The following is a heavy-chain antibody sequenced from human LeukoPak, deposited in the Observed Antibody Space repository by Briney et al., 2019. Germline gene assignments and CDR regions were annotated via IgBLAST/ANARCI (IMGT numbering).Heavy chain of an antibody. V-gene: IGHV1-18*01. CDR2: ISAYNGNT. J-gene: IGHJ5*02. Sequence: ASVKVSCKASGYTFTSYGISWVRQAPGQGLEWMGWISAYNGNTNYAQKLQGRVTMTTDTSTSTAYMELRSLRSDDTAVYYCARASSSSWSSRNWFDPWGQGTLVTVSS. CDR3: ARASSSSWSSRNWFDP. D-gene: IGHD6-13*01. CDR1: GYTFTSYG.